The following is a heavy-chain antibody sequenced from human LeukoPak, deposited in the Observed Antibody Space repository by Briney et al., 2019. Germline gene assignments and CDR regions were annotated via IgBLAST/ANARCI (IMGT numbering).Heavy chain of an antibody. CDR3: ARDRPIAAAGTDAFDI. V-gene: IGHV1-69*01. CDR2: IIPIFGTA. CDR1: GGTFSSYA. J-gene: IGHJ3*02. D-gene: IGHD6-13*01. Sequence: SVKVSCKASGGTFSSYAISWVRQAPGQGLEWMGGIIPIFGTANYAQKFQGRVTITADESTSTAYMELSSLRSEDTAVYYCARDRPIAAAGTDAFDIWGQGTMVTVSS.